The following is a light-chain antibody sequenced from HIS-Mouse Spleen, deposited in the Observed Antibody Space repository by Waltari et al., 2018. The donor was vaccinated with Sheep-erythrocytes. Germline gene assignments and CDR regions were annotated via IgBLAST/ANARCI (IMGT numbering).Light chain of an antibody. Sequence: QSALTQPPSASGSPGQSVTISCTGTSSDVGGYNYVSWYQQHPGKAPKLMIYEGSKRPAWCPGRFSGSKSGNTASLTVSGLQAEDEADYYCSSYAGSNNWVFGGGTKLTVL. V-gene: IGLV2-8*01. J-gene: IGLJ3*02. CDR1: SSDVGGYNY. CDR2: EGS. CDR3: SSYAGSNNWV.